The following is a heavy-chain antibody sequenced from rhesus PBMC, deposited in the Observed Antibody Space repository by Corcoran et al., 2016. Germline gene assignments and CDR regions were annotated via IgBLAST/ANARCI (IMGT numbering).Heavy chain of an antibody. J-gene: IGHJ4*01. CDR3: ARRGSGIYWC. D-gene: IGHD2-27*01. Sequence: QVQLQESGPGLVKPSETLSLTCAVSGYSISSGYGWSWIRQPPGQGLEWIGYIGGSSGSTNYNPSLKSRVTIAKDTSKNQFSLKLSSVTAADTAVYYCARRGSGIYWCWGQGVLVTVSS. CDR2: IGGSSGST. CDR1: GYSISSGYG. V-gene: IGHV4-127*01.